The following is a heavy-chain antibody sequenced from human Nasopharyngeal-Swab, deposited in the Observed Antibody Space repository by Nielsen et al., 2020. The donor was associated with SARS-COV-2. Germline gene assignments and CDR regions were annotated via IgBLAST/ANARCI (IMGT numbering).Heavy chain of an antibody. D-gene: IGHD3-10*01. J-gene: IGHJ4*02. CDR3: TKDNNIMSMVRGVIITEQGYCDC. Sequence: GESLKISCAGSGFSFSSHAMSWVRQVPGKGLEWVSSLSGSGDRTNYADSVKGRFTISRDNSKNTLYLQMNTLRAEDTAVYYCTKDNNIMSMVRGVIITEQGYCDCWGQGTLVTVSS. CDR2: LSGSGDRT. V-gene: IGHV3-23*01. CDR1: GFSFSSHA.